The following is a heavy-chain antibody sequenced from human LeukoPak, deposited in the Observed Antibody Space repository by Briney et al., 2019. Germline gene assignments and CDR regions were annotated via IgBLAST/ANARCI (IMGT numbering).Heavy chain of an antibody. Sequence: TSETLSLTCTVSGGSISSYYWSWIRQPPGKGLEWIGEIYHSGGTNYHPSLKSRVTISVDTSKNQFSLTLSSVTAADTAVYYCARVLAKMDSSPQDYWGQGTLVTVSS. V-gene: IGHV4-34*01. J-gene: IGHJ4*02. CDR1: GGSISSYY. CDR3: ARVLAKMDSSPQDY. D-gene: IGHD6-13*01. CDR2: IYHSGGT.